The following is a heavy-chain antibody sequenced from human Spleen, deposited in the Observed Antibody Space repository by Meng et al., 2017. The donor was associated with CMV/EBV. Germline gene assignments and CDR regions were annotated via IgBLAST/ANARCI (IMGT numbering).Heavy chain of an antibody. J-gene: IGHJ4*02. V-gene: IGHV3-30-3*01. CDR2: ISYDGSNK. CDR1: GFTFSSYA. CDR3: ARADWAAPV. D-gene: IGHD3-9*01. Sequence: QVQLVGAGGGVVQAGRSLRLSWAASGFTFSSYAMHWVRQAPGKGLEWVAVISYDGSNKYYADSVKGRFTISRDNSKNTLYLQMNSLRAEDTAVYYCARADWAAPVWGQGTLVTVSS.